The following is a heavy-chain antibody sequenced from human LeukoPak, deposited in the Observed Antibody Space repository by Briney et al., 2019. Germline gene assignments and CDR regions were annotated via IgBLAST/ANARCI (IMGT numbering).Heavy chain of an antibody. CDR2: IWYDGSKE. Sequence: PGRSLRLSCAASGFTFSSHGMHWVRQAPGKGLEWVAVIWYDGSKEYYADSVKGRFTISRDNSNNTLYLQMNSLRAEDTAVYYCARNKWELLYYYGMDVWGQGTTVPVS. V-gene: IGHV3-33*01. CDR3: ARNKWELLYYYGMDV. CDR1: GFTFSSHG. D-gene: IGHD1-26*01. J-gene: IGHJ6*02.